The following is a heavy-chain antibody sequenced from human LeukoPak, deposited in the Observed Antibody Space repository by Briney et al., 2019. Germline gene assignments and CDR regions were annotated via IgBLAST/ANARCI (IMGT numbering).Heavy chain of an antibody. J-gene: IGHJ3*02. D-gene: IGHD3-9*01. CDR1: GGSISSYY. CDR2: IYYSGST. CDR3: ARVARLRYFDWYDVFDI. V-gene: IGHV4-59*01. Sequence: SETLSLTCTVSGGSISSYYWSWIRQPPGKGLEWIGYIYYSGSTNYNPSLKSRVTISVDTSKNQFSLKLSSVTAADTAVYYCARVARLRYFDWYDVFDIWGQGTMVTVSS.